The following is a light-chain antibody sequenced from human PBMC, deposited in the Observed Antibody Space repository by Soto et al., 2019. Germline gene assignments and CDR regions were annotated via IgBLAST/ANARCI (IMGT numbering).Light chain of an antibody. CDR1: QSVSSY. CDR2: DAS. CDR3: QQRSNWPLT. V-gene: IGKV3-11*01. J-gene: IGKJ4*01. Sequence: EIVLTQSPATLSLSPGERATLYCRASQSVSSYLACYQQKPGQAPRLLIYDASNRATGIPARFSGSGSGTDCTLTISSLEPEDFAVYYCQQRSNWPLTFGGGTKVEIK.